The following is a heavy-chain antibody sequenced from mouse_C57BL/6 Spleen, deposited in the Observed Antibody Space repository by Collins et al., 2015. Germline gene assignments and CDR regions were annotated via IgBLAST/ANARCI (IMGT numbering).Heavy chain of an antibody. CDR3: ARQSLITTRAMDY. Sequence: SLSLTCTVTGYSITSDYAWNWIRQFPGNKLEWMGYISYSGSTSYNPSLKSRISITRDTSKNQFFLQLNSVTTEDTATYYCARQSLITTRAMDYWGQGTSVTVSS. V-gene: IGHV3-2*02. CDR2: ISYSGST. D-gene: IGHD1-1*01. J-gene: IGHJ4*01. CDR1: GYSITSDYA.